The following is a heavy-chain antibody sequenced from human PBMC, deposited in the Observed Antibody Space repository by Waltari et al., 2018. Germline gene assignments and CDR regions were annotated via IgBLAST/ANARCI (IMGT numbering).Heavy chain of an antibody. V-gene: IGHV1-2*06. Sequence: QVQLVQSGAEVKKPGASVKVSCTASGSTFTGYYMHWVRQAPGQGLEWMGRINPNSGGTNYAQKFQGRVTMTRDTSISTAYMELSRLRSDDTAVYYCARLTMVQGVIITVRPYYFDYRGQGTLVTVSS. D-gene: IGHD3-10*01. CDR3: ARLTMVQGVIITVRPYYFDY. CDR1: GSTFTGYY. J-gene: IGHJ4*02. CDR2: INPNSGGT.